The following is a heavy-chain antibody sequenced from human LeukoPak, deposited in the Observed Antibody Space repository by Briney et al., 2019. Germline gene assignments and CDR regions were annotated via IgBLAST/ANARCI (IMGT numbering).Heavy chain of an antibody. Sequence: GRSLRLSCAASGFTFRSYAMHWVRQAPGKGLEWVAVISYDGSNKYYADSVKGRFTISRDNSKNTLYLQMNSLRAEDTAVYYCARGEYNWNDARWDYWGQGTLVTVSS. CDR1: GFTFRSYA. V-gene: IGHV3-30-3*01. CDR2: ISYDGSNK. CDR3: ARGEYNWNDARWDY. D-gene: IGHD1-1*01. J-gene: IGHJ4*02.